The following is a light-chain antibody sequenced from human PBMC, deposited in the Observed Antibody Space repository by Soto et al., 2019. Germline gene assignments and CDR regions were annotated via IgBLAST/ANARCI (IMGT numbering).Light chain of an antibody. Sequence: DIVLTQSPATLSLSPGEGATLSCRASQSVSYFLAWYQQKPGQAPRLLIYDASNRATGIPARFSGSGSGTDFTLTISSLEPEDFAVYYCQQRRNPRTFGQGTKVDIK. CDR2: DAS. CDR1: QSVSYF. V-gene: IGKV3-11*01. J-gene: IGKJ1*01. CDR3: QQRRNPRT.